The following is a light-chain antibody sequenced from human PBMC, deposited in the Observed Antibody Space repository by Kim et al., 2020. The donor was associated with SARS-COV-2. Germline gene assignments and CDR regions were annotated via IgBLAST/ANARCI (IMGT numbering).Light chain of an antibody. CDR2: DVS. CDR3: QQYRNYYWT. Sequence: DIQMTQSPSTLSASVGDRVIITCRASQNIGTWLAWYQQKPGKAPKLLIYDVSILESGVPSRFSGSGSGTVFTLTINSLQPDDFATYYCQQYRNYYWTFGQGTKVDIK. CDR1: QNIGTW. J-gene: IGKJ1*01. V-gene: IGKV1-5*01.